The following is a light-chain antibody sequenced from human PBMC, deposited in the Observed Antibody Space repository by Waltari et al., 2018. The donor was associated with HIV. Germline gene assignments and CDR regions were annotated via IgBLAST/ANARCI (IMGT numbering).Light chain of an antibody. J-gene: IGKJ4*01. Sequence: DIVMTQSPLSLPVTPGEPASISCRSSQSLLHSNGYNYLDWYLQKPGHSPQLLIYLGSNRASGVPDRFSGSGSGTDFTLKISRVEAEDVGVYYCMPALQTPLTFGGGTKVEIK. V-gene: IGKV2-28*01. CDR3: MPALQTPLT. CDR2: LGS. CDR1: QSLLHSNGYNY.